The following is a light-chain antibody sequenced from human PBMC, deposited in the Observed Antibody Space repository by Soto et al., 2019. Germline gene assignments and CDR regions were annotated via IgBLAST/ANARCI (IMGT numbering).Light chain of an antibody. CDR2: GAL. CDR1: QNINIY. CDR3: QQSYGRTWT. Sequence: DIQMTQSPSSLSASVGDRVTITCRASQNINIYLNWYQQKPGKAPKLLVYGALNLQSGAPSRFSGSGSGTDFTLTISSLQPEDLATYYCQQSYGRTWTFGQGTKVEIK. V-gene: IGKV1-39*01. J-gene: IGKJ1*01.